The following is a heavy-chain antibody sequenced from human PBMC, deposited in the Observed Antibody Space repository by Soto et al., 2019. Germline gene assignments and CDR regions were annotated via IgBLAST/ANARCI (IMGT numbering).Heavy chain of an antibody. J-gene: IGHJ5*02. Sequence: SETLSLTCTVSGGSISSYSWSWIRQPPGKGLEWIGYIHYSGRTNYNPSHKSRATISVDTSKNQFSLKLSSVTAADTAVYYCARPRDGYNLNWFDPWGQGTLVTVSS. D-gene: IGHD5-12*01. V-gene: IGHV4-59*01. CDR1: GGSISSYS. CDR2: IHYSGRT. CDR3: ARPRDGYNLNWFDP.